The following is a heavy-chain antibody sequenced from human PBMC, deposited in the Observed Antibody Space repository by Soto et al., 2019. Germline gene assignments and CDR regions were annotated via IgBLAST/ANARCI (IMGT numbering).Heavy chain of an antibody. V-gene: IGHV4-39*01. Sequence: QLQLQESGPGLVKPSETLSLTCTVSGGSISSSSYYWGWIRQPPGKGLEWIGSIYYSGSTYYNPSLKSRVTISVDTSKNQFSLKLSSVTAADTAVYYCARDIVVVPAAAPWYFDLWGRGTLVTVSS. J-gene: IGHJ2*01. CDR1: GGSISSSSYY. D-gene: IGHD2-2*01. CDR3: ARDIVVVPAAAPWYFDL. CDR2: IYYSGST.